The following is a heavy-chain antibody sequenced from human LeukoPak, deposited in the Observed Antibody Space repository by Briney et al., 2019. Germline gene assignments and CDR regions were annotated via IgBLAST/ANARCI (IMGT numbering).Heavy chain of an antibody. CDR3: ASIVMLYCSSTSCHPEGWFDP. V-gene: IGHV4-39*07. CDR1: GGSISSSSYY. J-gene: IGHJ5*02. Sequence: SETLSLTCTVSGGSISSSSYYWGWIRQPPGKGLEWIGSIYYSGSTNYNPSLKSRVTTSVDTSKNQFSLKLSSVTAADTAVYYCASIVMLYCSSTSCHPEGWFDPWGQGTLVTVSS. D-gene: IGHD2-2*01. CDR2: IYYSGST.